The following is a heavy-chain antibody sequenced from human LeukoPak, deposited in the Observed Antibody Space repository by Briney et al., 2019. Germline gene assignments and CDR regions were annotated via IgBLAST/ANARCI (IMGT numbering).Heavy chain of an antibody. CDR2: IYSGGST. V-gene: IGHV3-66*01. J-gene: IGHJ4*02. CDR3: ARGRSGSYYHYFDY. CDR1: GFTVSSNY. Sequence: GGSLRLSCAASGFTVSSNYVSWVRQAPGKGLEWVSVIYSGGSTYYADSVKGRFTISRDNSKNTLYLQMNSLRAEDTAVYYCARGRSGSYYHYFDYWGQGTLVTVSS. D-gene: IGHD3-10*01.